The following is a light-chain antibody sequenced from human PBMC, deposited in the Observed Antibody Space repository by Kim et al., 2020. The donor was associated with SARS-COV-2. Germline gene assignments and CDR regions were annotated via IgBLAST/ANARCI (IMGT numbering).Light chain of an antibody. J-gene: IGLJ1*01. CDR2: DVM. CDR1: SSDVGTYNF. Sequence: QSITISCTGASSDVGTYNFVSWYQQHPGKAPKLIIYDVMNRPSGVSHRFSASKSGNTASLTISGLQADDEADYFCVSYTGSATLYVFGTGTKVTVL. V-gene: IGLV2-14*03. CDR3: VSYTGSATLYV.